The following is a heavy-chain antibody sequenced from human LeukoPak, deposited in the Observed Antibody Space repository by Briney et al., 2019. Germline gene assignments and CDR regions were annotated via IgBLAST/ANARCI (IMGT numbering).Heavy chain of an antibody. D-gene: IGHD2-15*01. CDR2: ICHSGNT. V-gene: IGHV4-38-2*01. CDR3: TRYCSGATCYSPKLFDS. J-gene: IGHJ4*02. Sequence: SETLSLTCAVSGYSISTGYHWGWIRQSPGTGLEWIGSICHSGNTYYNPSLKSRVTISVDTSMNQFSLKVTSVTAADTAVYARTRYCSGATCYSPKLFDSWGPGTLVTVSS. CDR1: GYSISTGYH.